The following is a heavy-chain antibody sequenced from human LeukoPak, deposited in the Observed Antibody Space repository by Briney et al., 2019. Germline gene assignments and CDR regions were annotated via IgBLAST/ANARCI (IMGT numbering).Heavy chain of an antibody. J-gene: IGHJ6*03. CDR1: GYTFTSYD. V-gene: IGHV1-8*01. D-gene: IGHD4-17*01. Sequence: AASVKVSCKASGYTFTSYDMNWVRQATGQGLEWMGWMNPNSGNTGYAQKFQGRITMTRNTSISTAYMELSSLRSEDTAVYYCARDSTVTTFYYYYYYMDVWGKGTTVTVSS. CDR3: ARDSTVTTFYYYYYYMDV. CDR2: MNPNSGNT.